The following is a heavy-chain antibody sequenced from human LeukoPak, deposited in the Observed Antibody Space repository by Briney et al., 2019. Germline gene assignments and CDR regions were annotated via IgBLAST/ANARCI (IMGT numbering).Heavy chain of an antibody. CDR3: ARDGFDSSGYYTADF. CDR1: GFTFSSYW. CDR2: IKQDGSEK. V-gene: IGHV3-7*01. J-gene: IGHJ4*02. D-gene: IGHD3-22*01. Sequence: GGSLRLSCAASGFTFSSYWMSWVRQAPGKGLEWVANIKQDGSEKYYVDSVKGRFTISRDNSKNTLYPQMGSLRAEDMAVYYCARDGFDSSGYYTADFWGQGTLVTVSS.